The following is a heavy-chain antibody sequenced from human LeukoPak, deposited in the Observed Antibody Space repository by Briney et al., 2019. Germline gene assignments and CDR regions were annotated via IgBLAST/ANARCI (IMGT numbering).Heavy chain of an antibody. V-gene: IGHV4-4*07. CDR3: ARDPAGYSSGWSSDY. D-gene: IGHD6-19*01. CDR1: GGSISSYY. J-gene: IGHJ4*02. Sequence: SESLSLTCTVSGGSISSYYWSWIRQPAGKGLEWIGRIYTSGSTNYNPSLKSRVTMSVDTSKNQFSLKLSSVTAADTAVYYCARDPAGYSSGWSSDYWGQGTLVTVSS. CDR2: IYTSGST.